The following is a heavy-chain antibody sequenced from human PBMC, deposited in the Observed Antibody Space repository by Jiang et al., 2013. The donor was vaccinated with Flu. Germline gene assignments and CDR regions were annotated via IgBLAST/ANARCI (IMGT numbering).Heavy chain of an antibody. CDR1: GGSFSGYY. J-gene: IGHJ1*01. Sequence: ETLSLTCAVYGGSFSGYYWSWIRQPPGKGLEWIGEINHSGSTNYNPSLKSRVTISVDTSKNQFSLKLSSVTAADTAVYYCARGDRRAIFGVVIAQYFQHWGQGTLVTVSS. CDR2: INHSGST. V-gene: IGHV4-34*01. CDR3: ARGDRRAIFGVVIAQYFQH. D-gene: IGHD3-3*01.